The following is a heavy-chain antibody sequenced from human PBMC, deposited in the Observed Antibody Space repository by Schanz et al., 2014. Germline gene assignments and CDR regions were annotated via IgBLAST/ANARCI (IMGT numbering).Heavy chain of an antibody. CDR3: ARGRGCTGGSCYSWFDL. CDR2: FIPILDVG. V-gene: IGHV1-69*02. J-gene: IGHJ5*02. D-gene: IGHD2-15*01. CDR1: RSTFSSYT. Sequence: QVQLVQSGAEVKKPGSSVKVSCKASRSTFSSYTISWVRQARGQGLEWVGRFIPILDVGNYAQQFQGRVTITRDTSASTAYMELTSLRSEDTAVYFCARGRGCTGGSCYSWFDLWGQGTLVTGAS.